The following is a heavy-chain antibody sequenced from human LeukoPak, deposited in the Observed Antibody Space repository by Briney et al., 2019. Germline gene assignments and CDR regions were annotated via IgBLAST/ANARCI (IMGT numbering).Heavy chain of an antibody. Sequence: ASVKVSCKTSGYTFTDYVLGWVRQAPGQGLEWVGWISPFDGVTDSAQNLQGRVTMTTDTSTSTAYMELRSLRSDDTAVYYCAREPNGFFDYWGQGTLVTVSS. CDR2: ISPFDGVT. D-gene: IGHD2-8*01. J-gene: IGHJ4*02. CDR3: AREPNGFFDY. CDR1: GYTFTDYV. V-gene: IGHV1-18*01.